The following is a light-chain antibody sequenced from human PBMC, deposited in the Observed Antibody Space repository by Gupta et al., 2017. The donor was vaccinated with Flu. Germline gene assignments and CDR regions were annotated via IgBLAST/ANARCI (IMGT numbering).Light chain of an antibody. CDR1: RRDNAGYHY. CDR3: SSYTSTRMR. Sequence: QSALPPPASVSGCPGPSITISCTGTRRDNAGYHYVSWYQQHPGKAPQLLIYDVSNRRSGVSNRFAASKSGNTATMTIDGLQAEDEADEYCSSYTSTRMRFGGGTTLTV. J-gene: IGLJ2*01. V-gene: IGLV2-14*01. CDR2: DVS.